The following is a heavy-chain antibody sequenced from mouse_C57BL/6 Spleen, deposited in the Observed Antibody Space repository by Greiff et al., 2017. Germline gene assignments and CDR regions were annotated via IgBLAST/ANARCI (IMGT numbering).Heavy chain of an antibody. Sequence: VQLQQSGAELVKPGASVKISCKASGYAFSSYWMNWVKQRPGKGLEWIGQIYPGDGDTNYNGKFKGKATLTADESSSTAYMQLSSLTSEDSAVYFCARSATAQATGYFDYWGQGTTLTVSS. V-gene: IGHV1-80*01. CDR1: GYAFSSYW. J-gene: IGHJ2*01. D-gene: IGHD3-2*02. CDR3: ARSATAQATGYFDY. CDR2: IYPGDGDT.